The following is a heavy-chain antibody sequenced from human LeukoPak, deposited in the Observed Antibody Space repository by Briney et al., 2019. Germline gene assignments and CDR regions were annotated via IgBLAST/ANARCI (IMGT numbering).Heavy chain of an antibody. D-gene: IGHD1-7*01. CDR1: GGSISSYY. CDR2: IYYSGST. Sequence: SETLSLTCTVSGGSISSYYWSWLRQPPGKGLEWIVYIYYSGSTNYNPSLKSRVTISVDTSKNQFSLKLSSVTAADTAVYYCARLRLADRTFDYWGQGTLVTVSS. CDR3: ARLRLADRTFDY. J-gene: IGHJ4*02. V-gene: IGHV4-59*08.